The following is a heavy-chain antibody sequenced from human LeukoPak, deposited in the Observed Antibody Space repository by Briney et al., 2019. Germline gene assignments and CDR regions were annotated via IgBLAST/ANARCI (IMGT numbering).Heavy chain of an antibody. CDR3: ASSYYDSSGFDY. CDR1: GGTFSSYA. J-gene: IGHJ4*02. D-gene: IGHD3-22*01. V-gene: IGHV1-69*01. Sequence: ASVKVSCTASGGTFSSYAISWVRQAPGQGLEWMGGIIPIFGTANYAQKFQGRVTITADESTSTAHMELSSLRSEDTAVYYCASSYYDSSGFDYWGQGTLVTVSS. CDR2: IIPIFGTA.